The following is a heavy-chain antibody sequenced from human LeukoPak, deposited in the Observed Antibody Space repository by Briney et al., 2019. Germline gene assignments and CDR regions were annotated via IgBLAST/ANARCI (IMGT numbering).Heavy chain of an antibody. Sequence: PSETLSLTCAVYGGSFSGYYWSWIRQPPGKGLEWIGEINHSGSTNYNPSLKSRVTISVDTSKNQFSLKLSSVTAADTAVYYCARGRIVVVPAAMRYFDYWGQGTLVTVSS. CDR2: INHSGST. J-gene: IGHJ4*02. CDR1: GGSFSGYY. D-gene: IGHD2-2*01. CDR3: ARGRIVVVPAAMRYFDY. V-gene: IGHV4-34*01.